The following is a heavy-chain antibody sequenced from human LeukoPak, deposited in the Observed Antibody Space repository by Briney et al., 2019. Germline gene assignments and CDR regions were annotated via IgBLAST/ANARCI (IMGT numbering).Heavy chain of an antibody. V-gene: IGHV3-30*04. Sequence: GGSLRLSCAASGFTFSSYAMHWVRQAPGKGLEWVALISYDGSNKYYADSVKGRFTISRDNAKKSLYLQMNSLRAEDTAVYYCAGPMGPAAIFGFDYWGQGTLVTVSS. J-gene: IGHJ4*02. D-gene: IGHD2-2*01. CDR2: ISYDGSNK. CDR1: GFTFSSYA. CDR3: AGPMGPAAIFGFDY.